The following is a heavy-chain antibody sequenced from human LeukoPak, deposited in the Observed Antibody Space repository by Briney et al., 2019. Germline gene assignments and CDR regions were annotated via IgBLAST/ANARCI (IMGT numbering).Heavy chain of an antibody. J-gene: IGHJ4*02. D-gene: IGHD6-13*01. Sequence: PSETLSLTCTVSGGSISNYYWSWIRQPPGKGLEWIGYIYYSGSTNYNPSLKSRVTISVDTSKNQFSLKLSSVTAADTAVYYCARLSVIAAAGNFDYWGQGTLVTVSS. V-gene: IGHV4-59*12. CDR2: IYYSGST. CDR1: GGSISNYY. CDR3: ARLSVIAAAGNFDY.